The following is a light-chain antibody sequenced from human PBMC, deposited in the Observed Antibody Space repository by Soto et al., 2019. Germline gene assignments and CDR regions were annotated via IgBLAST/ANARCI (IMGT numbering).Light chain of an antibody. Sequence: DIQLTQSPSFLSASGGDRVTISCRASQGISDYLAWYQQKPGKAPKLLIYGASTLQSGVPSRFSGSASGTEFTLTISSLQPEDFATYFCQQFNAYPLTFGGGTKLEIK. CDR2: GAS. V-gene: IGKV1-9*01. CDR3: QQFNAYPLT. CDR1: QGISDY. J-gene: IGKJ4*01.